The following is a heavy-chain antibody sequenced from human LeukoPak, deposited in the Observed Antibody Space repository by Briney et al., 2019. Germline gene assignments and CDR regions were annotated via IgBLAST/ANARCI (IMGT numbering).Heavy chain of an antibody. CDR1: GYSISSGYY. CDR2: IYHSGST. J-gene: IGHJ6*03. D-gene: IGHD1-14*01. CDR3: ARVSWASYYMDV. V-gene: IGHV4-38-2*02. Sequence: SETLSLTCTVSGYSISSGYYWGWIRQPPGKGLEWVGSIYHSGSTYYNPSLKSRVTISVDTSKNQFSLKLSSVTAADTAVYYCARVSWASYYMDVWGKGTTVTVSS.